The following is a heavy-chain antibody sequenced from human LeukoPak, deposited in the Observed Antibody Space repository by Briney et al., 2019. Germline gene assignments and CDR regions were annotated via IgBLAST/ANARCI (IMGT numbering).Heavy chain of an antibody. CDR1: GFTFSSCA. CDR2: ISDSGAYT. Sequence: GGTLRLSCAASGFTFSSCAMSWVRQAPGKGLEWVSAISDSGAYTYYADSVKGRFTISRDNAKNSLYLQMNSLRAEDTAVYYCAELGITMIGGVWGKGTTVTISS. V-gene: IGHV3-23*01. D-gene: IGHD3-10*02. CDR3: AELGITMIGGV. J-gene: IGHJ6*04.